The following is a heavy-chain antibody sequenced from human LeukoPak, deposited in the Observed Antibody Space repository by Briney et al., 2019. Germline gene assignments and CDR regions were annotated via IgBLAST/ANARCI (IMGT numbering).Heavy chain of an antibody. J-gene: IGHJ4*02. Sequence: GGSLRLSCVASGFTFSNCAMSWVRQAPGKGLEWVATISDSGGNTHYSDSVKGRFTISRDNSKNTLFLQMNSLRAEDGAVYYCAKYGYSGYGDFDYWGQGTLVTVSS. D-gene: IGHD5-12*01. CDR2: ISDSGGNT. CDR3: AKYGYSGYGDFDY. V-gene: IGHV3-23*01. CDR1: GFTFSNCA.